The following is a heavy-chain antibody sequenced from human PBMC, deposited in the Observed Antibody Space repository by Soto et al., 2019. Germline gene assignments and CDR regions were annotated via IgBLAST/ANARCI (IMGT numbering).Heavy chain of an antibody. CDR2: IGTAGDT. CDR3: ASARGYSYGYVGAFDI. D-gene: IGHD5-18*01. Sequence: EVQLVESGGGLVQPGGSLRLSCAASGFTFSSYDMHWVRQATGKGLEWVSAIGTAGDTYYPGSVKGRFTISRENAKNSLYLQMNSLRAGDTAVYYCASARGYSYGYVGAFDIWGQGTMVNVSS. J-gene: IGHJ3*02. CDR1: GFTFSSYD. V-gene: IGHV3-13*01.